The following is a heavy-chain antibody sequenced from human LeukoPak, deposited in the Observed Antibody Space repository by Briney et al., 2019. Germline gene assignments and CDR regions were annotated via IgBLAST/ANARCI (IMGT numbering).Heavy chain of an antibody. D-gene: IGHD3-3*01. V-gene: IGHV3-9*01. CDR1: GFTFDDYA. CDR2: ISWNSGSI. CDR3: ARDELHYDFWSGYSANFDY. Sequence: PGGSLRLSCAASGFTFDDYAMHWVRQAPGKGLEWVSGISWNSGSIGYEDSVKGRFTISRDNAKNSLYLQMNSLRAEDTAVYYCARDELHYDFWSGYSANFDYWGQGTLVTVSS. J-gene: IGHJ4*02.